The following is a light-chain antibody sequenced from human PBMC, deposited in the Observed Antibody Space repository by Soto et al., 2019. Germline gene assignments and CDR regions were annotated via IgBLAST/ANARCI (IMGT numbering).Light chain of an antibody. CDR3: QQRSNWPSLT. CDR2: DAS. J-gene: IGKJ4*01. CDR1: QSVSSY. V-gene: IGKV3-11*01. Sequence: EIVLTQSPATLSLSPGERATLSCRASQSVSSYLAWYQKKPGQAPRLLIYDASNRATGIPARFSGSGSGTDFTLTISSLEPEDFTVYYWQQRSNWPSLTFGGGTKVEIK.